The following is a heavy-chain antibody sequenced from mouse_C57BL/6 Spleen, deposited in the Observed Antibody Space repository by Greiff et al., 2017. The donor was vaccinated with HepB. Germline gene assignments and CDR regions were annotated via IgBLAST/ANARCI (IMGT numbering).Heavy chain of an antibody. V-gene: IGHV1-64*01. J-gene: IGHJ4*01. Sequence: VQLQQSGAELVKPGASVKLSCKASGYTFTSYWMHWVKQRPGQGLEWIGMIHPNSGSTNYNEKFKSKATLTVDKSSSTAYMQLSSLTSEDSAVYYWARSAVVAEGYAMDYWGQGTSVTVSS. CDR2: IHPNSGST. D-gene: IGHD1-1*01. CDR1: GYTFTSYW. CDR3: ARSAVVAEGYAMDY.